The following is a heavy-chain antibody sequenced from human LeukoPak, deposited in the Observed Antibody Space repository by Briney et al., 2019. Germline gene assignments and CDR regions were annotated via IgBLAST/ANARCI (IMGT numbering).Heavy chain of an antibody. Sequence: GGSLRLSCAASGFTFSSYGMHWVRQAPGKGLEWVAVISYDGSNKYYADSVEGRFTISRDNSKNTLYLQMNSLRAEDTAVYYCAVTTYYDTLTGYPFDYWGQGTLVTVSS. V-gene: IGHV3-30*03. CDR2: ISYDGSNK. D-gene: IGHD3-9*01. CDR1: GFTFSSYG. CDR3: AVTTYYDTLTGYPFDY. J-gene: IGHJ4*02.